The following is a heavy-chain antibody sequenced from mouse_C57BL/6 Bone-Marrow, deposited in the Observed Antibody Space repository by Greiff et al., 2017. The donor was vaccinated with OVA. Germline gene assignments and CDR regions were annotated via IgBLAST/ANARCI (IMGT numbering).Heavy chain of an antibody. J-gene: IGHJ1*03. V-gene: IGHV1-81*01. Sequence: QVQLKESGAELARPGASVKLSCKASGYTFTSYGISWVKQRTGQGLEWIGEIYPRSGNTYYNEKFKGKATLTADKSSSTAYMELRSLTSEDSAVYFCARFGYGLWYFDVWGTGTTVTVSS. CDR2: IYPRSGNT. CDR3: ARFGYGLWYFDV. D-gene: IGHD2-2*01. CDR1: GYTFTSYG.